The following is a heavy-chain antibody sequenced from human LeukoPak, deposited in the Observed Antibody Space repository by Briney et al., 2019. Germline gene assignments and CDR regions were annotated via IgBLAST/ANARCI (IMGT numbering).Heavy chain of an antibody. J-gene: IGHJ4*02. V-gene: IGHV3-9*01. CDR3: AAEGHSSSWCPIDY. CDR2: ISWNSGSI. D-gene: IGHD6-13*01. Sequence: GRSLRLSCAASGFTFDDYAMHWVRQAPGKGLEWVSGISWNSGSIGYADSVKGRFTISRDNSKNTLYLQMNSLRAEDTAVYYCAAEGHSSSWCPIDYWGQGTLVTVSS. CDR1: GFTFDDYA.